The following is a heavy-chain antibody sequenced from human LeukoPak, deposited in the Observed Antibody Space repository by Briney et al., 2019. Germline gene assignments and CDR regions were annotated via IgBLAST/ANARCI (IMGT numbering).Heavy chain of an antibody. Sequence: ASVKVSCKASGYSFTGYYMHWVRQAPGQGLEWMGWINPNSGNTGYAQKFQGRVTITRNTSISTAYMELSSLRSEDTAVYYCARVRGYSGYAGTYYYYYYMDVWGKGTTVTVSS. J-gene: IGHJ6*03. CDR3: ARVRGYSGYAGTYYYYYYMDV. V-gene: IGHV1-8*03. CDR1: GYSFTGYY. D-gene: IGHD5-12*01. CDR2: INPNSGNT.